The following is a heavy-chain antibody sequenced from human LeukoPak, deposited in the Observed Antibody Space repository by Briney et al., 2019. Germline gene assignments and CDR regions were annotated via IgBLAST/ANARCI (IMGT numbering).Heavy chain of an antibody. J-gene: IGHJ6*04. CDR1: GLTFSNNW. D-gene: IGHD3-10*02. Sequence: GGSLRLSCAASGLTFSNNWMSWVRQAPGSGLEWVANIKQDGSETYYADSVKGRFTISRDNAKNSLYLQMNSLRAEDTAVYYCAELGITMIGGVWGKGTTVTISS. CDR2: IKQDGSET. CDR3: AELGITMIGGV. V-gene: IGHV3-7*01.